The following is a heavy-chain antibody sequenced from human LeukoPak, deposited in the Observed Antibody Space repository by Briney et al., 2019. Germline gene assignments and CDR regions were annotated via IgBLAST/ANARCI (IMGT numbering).Heavy chain of an antibody. J-gene: IGHJ4*02. D-gene: IGHD3-3*01. V-gene: IGHV1-69*05. CDR1: GGTFSSYA. CDR2: INPIFGTA. Sequence: ASVKVSCKASGGTFSSYAISWVRQALGQGLEWMGGINPIFGTANYAQKFQGRVTITTDESTSTAYMELSSLRSEDTAVYYCARNRLYDFWSGLDYWGQGTLVTVSS. CDR3: ARNRLYDFWSGLDY.